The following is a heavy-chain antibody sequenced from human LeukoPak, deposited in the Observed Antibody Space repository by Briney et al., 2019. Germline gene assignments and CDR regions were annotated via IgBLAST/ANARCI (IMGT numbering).Heavy chain of an antibody. CDR3: ARGGSVFAYFFDY. D-gene: IGHD3-10*01. Sequence: GGSLRLSCAASGFTFSDYYMSWIRQAPGKGLEWVSYISSRGSTIYYADSVKGRFTISRDSSTNTLYLQLSSLRAEDTAIYYCARGGSVFAYFFDYWGQGTLVTVSS. CDR2: ISSRGSTI. V-gene: IGHV3-11*01. J-gene: IGHJ4*02. CDR1: GFTFSDYY.